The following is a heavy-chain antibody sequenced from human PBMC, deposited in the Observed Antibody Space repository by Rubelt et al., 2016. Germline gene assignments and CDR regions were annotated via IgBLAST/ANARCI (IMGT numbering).Heavy chain of an antibody. Sequence: QVQLVQSGAEVKRPGASVKVSCKASGYTFTGYYMHWVRQAPGQGLAWMGRINPNSGGPDYAQSFQGRVTMTRDTSISTAYMELSSLGPEDTAVYYCARVPSFTSRGDSWGQGTLVTVSS. CDR2: INPNSGGP. V-gene: IGHV1-2*06. D-gene: IGHD2-2*01. J-gene: IGHJ4*02. CDR1: GYTFTGYY. CDR3: ARVPSFTSRGDS.